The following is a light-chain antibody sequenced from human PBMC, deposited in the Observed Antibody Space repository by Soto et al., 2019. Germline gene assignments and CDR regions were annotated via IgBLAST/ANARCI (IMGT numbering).Light chain of an antibody. CDR1: SSNIGSNT. V-gene: IGLV1-44*01. CDR3: ASWDVSLEAWV. Sequence: QSVLIQPPSASGTPGQRVTISCSGSSSNIGSNTVNWFQQVPGMAPRLLIYNDSQRPSVVPDRFSGSRSGTSASLAISGLQSDYEADFYCASWDVSLEAWVFGGGTKLTV. J-gene: IGLJ3*02. CDR2: NDS.